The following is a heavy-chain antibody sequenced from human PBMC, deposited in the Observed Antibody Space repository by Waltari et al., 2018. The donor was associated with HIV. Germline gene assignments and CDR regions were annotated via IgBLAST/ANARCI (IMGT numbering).Heavy chain of an antibody. CDR3: ARVGYGSGSLGGY. CDR1: GGTFSSYA. V-gene: IGHV1-69*01. Sequence: QVQLVQSGAEVKQPGSSVKVSCKAPGGTFSSYAISWVRQAPGQGLDWMGGIIPIFGTANYAQKFQGRVTITADESTSTAYMELSSLRSEDTAVYYCARVGYGSGSLGGYWGQGTLVTVSS. D-gene: IGHD3-10*01. J-gene: IGHJ4*02. CDR2: IIPIFGTA.